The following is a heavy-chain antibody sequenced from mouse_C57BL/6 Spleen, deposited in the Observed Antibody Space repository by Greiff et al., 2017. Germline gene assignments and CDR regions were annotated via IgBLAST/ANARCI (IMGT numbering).Heavy chain of an antibody. Sequence: VQLKQSGAELVRPGASVKLSCTASGFNIKDYYMHWVKQRPEQGLEWIGRIDPEDGDTEYAPKFQGKATMTADTSSNTAYLQRSSLTSEDTAVYYCTTGDYGSSYIDYWGQGTTLTVSS. V-gene: IGHV14-1*01. CDR1: GFNIKDYY. CDR3: TTGDYGSSYIDY. J-gene: IGHJ2*01. D-gene: IGHD1-1*01. CDR2: IDPEDGDT.